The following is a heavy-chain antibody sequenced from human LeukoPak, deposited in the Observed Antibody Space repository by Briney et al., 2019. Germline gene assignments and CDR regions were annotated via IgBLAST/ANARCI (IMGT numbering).Heavy chain of an antibody. CDR1: GCTFSSYA. J-gene: IGHJ4*02. CDR2: IIPIFGTA. V-gene: IGHV1-69*05. CDR3: ARGGYYDSSSPFDY. Sequence: GASVKVSCKASGCTFSSYAISWVRQAPGQGLEWMGRIIPIFGTANYAQKFQGRVTITTDESTSTAYMELSSLRSEDTAVYYCARGGYYDSSSPFDYWGQGTLVTVSS. D-gene: IGHD3-22*01.